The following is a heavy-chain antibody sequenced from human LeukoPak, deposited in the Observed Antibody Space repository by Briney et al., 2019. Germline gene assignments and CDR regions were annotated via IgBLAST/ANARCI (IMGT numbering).Heavy chain of an antibody. CDR1: GYTFTSYD. V-gene: IGHV1-8*01. Sequence: ASVKVSCKASGYTFTSYDINWVRQATGQGLEWMGWMNPNSGNTGYAQKFQGRVTMTRNTSISTAYMELSSLRSEDTAVYYCARGYGDFLNYYYYGMDVWGQGTTVTVSS. J-gene: IGHJ6*02. D-gene: IGHD4-17*01. CDR3: ARGYGDFLNYYYYGMDV. CDR2: MNPNSGNT.